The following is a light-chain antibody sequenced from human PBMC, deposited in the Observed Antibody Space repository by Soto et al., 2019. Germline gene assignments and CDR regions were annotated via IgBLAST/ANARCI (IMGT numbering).Light chain of an antibody. V-gene: IGKV1-8*01. CDR2: AAS. CDR3: QQYNSYQWT. Sequence: AIRMTQSPSSLSASTGDRVTITCRASQGISSYLAWYQQKPGKAPKLLIYAASTLQSGVPSRFSGSGSGTEFTLTISSLQPDDFATYYCQQYNSYQWTFGQGTKVDIK. CDR1: QGISSY. J-gene: IGKJ1*01.